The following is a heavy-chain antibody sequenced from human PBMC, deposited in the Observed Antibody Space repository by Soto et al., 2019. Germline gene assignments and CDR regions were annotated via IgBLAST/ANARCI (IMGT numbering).Heavy chain of an antibody. D-gene: IGHD3-9*01. CDR1: GYTFTSSA. CDR3: ARGTYYDILTGYYSWFDP. V-gene: IGHV1-3*01. Sequence: ASAKVSCKASGYTFTSSAMHWVRQAPGQSLEWMGWINAGNGNTKYSQKFQGRVTITRDTSASTAYMELSSLRSEDTAVYYCARGTYYDILTGYYSWFDPWGQGTLVTSPQ. CDR2: INAGNGNT. J-gene: IGHJ5*02.